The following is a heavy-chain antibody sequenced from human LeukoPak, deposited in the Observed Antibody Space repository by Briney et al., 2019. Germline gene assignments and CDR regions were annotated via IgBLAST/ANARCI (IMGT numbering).Heavy chain of an antibody. V-gene: IGHV1-69*13. CDR2: IIPIFGTA. Sequence: SVKVSRKASGGTFSSYAISWVRQAPGQGLEWMGGIIPIFGTANYAQKFQGRVTITADESTSTAYMELSSLRSEDTAVYYCARGVPAYYYDSSGTPGDYYMDVWGKGTTVTISS. D-gene: IGHD3-22*01. CDR1: GGTFSSYA. CDR3: ARGVPAYYYDSSGTPGDYYMDV. J-gene: IGHJ6*03.